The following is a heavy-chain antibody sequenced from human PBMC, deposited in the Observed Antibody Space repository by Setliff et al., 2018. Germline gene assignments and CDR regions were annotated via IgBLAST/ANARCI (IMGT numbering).Heavy chain of an antibody. Sequence: VKVSCKASGYTFTNSDINWVRQAAGHGLEWMGWMNPNNGNAGYAQKLQGRVTMTTDTSTSTAYMELRSLRSDDTAVYYCARDRVEDYGGILHYYYYYMDVWGKGTTVTVSS. D-gene: IGHD4-17*01. V-gene: IGHV1-18*01. J-gene: IGHJ6*03. CDR2: MNPNNGNA. CDR1: GYTFTNSD. CDR3: ARDRVEDYGGILHYYYYYMDV.